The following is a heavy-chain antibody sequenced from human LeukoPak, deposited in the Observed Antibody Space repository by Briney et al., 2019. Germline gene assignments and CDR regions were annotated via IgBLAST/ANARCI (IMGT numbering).Heavy chain of an antibody. D-gene: IGHD3-3*01. Sequence: ASVKVSCKASGYTFTGYYMHWVRQAPGQGLEWMGWINPNSGGTNYAQKFQGWVTMTRDTSISTAYMELSRLRSEDTAVYYCARDHKGIYDSGVGWFDPWGQGTLVTVSS. V-gene: IGHV1-2*04. CDR1: GYTFTGYY. J-gene: IGHJ5*02. CDR2: INPNSGGT. CDR3: ARDHKGIYDSGVGWFDP.